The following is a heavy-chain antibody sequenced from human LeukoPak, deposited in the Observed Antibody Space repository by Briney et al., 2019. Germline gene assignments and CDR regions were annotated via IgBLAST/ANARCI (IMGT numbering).Heavy chain of an antibody. J-gene: IGHJ4*02. CDR2: INPNSGGT. V-gene: IGHV1-2*02. CDR1: GYTFTSYY. CDR3: AREALDDNFDY. Sequence: ASVKVSCKASGYTFTSYYMHWVRQAPGQGLEWMGWINPNSGGTNYAQKFQGRVTMTRDTSISTAYMELSRLRFDDTAVYYCAREALDDNFDYWGQGTLVTVSS. D-gene: IGHD3-9*01.